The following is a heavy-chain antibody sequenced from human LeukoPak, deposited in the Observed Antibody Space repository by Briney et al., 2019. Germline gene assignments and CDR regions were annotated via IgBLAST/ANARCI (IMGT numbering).Heavy chain of an antibody. CDR3: ARAMWFGELSYDY. CDR1: GFTFSSYE. D-gene: IGHD3-10*01. V-gene: IGHV3-48*03. J-gene: IGHJ4*02. CDR2: ISSSGSTI. Sequence: GGSLRLSCAASGFTFSSYEMNWVRQAPGKGLDWVSYISSSGSTIYYADSVKGRFTISRDNAKNSLYLQMNSLRAEDTAVYYCARAMWFGELSYDYWGQGTLVTVSS.